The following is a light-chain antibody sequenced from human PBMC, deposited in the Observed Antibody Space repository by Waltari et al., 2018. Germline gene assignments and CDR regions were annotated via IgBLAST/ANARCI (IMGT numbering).Light chain of an antibody. CDR1: QSVTSSY. CDR2: GAS. Sequence: EIVLTQSPGTLSLSPGERATLSCRASQSVTSSYLAWYQQKPGQAPRLLIYGASTRATGIPDRFSGSGSGTDFILTISRLESEDFAVYYCQQYGSSSWTFGQGTKVEIK. V-gene: IGKV3-20*01. CDR3: QQYGSSSWT. J-gene: IGKJ1*01.